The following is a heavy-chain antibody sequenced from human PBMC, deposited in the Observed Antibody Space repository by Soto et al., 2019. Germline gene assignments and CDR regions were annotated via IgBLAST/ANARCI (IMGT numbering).Heavy chain of an antibody. D-gene: IGHD3-10*01. CDR3: ARLGPYGSETYSFRYNWFDP. Sequence: SETLSLTCSVSGDVISSYYWSWVRQPPGKGLEWIGYTHYSGSTNYNPSLKSRVTISVDTSKQQFSLKLTSVTAADTAIYYCARLGPYGSETYSFRYNWFDPWGQGTLVTVSS. CDR1: GDVISSYY. V-gene: IGHV4-59*01. CDR2: THYSGST. J-gene: IGHJ5*02.